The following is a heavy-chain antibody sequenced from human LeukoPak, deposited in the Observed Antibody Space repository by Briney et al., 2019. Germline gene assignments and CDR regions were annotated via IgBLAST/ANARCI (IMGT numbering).Heavy chain of an antibody. Sequence: SETLSLTCTVSGGSISSYYWSWIRQPPGKGLEWIGYIYYSGSTNYNPSLKSRVTISVDTSKNQFFLKLSSVTAADTAVYYCARAGYYDFWSGYYTFDYWGQGTLVTVSS. V-gene: IGHV4-59*01. J-gene: IGHJ4*02. CDR1: GGSISSYY. CDR2: IYYSGST. D-gene: IGHD3-3*01. CDR3: ARAGYYDFWSGYYTFDY.